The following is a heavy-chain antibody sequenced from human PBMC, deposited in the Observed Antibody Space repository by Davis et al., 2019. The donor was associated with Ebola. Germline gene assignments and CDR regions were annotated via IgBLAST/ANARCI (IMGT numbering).Heavy chain of an antibody. Sequence: GESLKISCAASGFTFSGSAMHWVRQASGKGLEWVGRIRTKANSYATAYAASGKGRFTISRDDSKNTAYLQMNSLKTEDTAVYYCTLTYDSTDYWGQGTLVTVSS. J-gene: IGHJ4*02. V-gene: IGHV3-73*01. CDR2: IRTKANSYAT. CDR3: TLTYDSTDY. D-gene: IGHD3-22*01. CDR1: GFTFSGSA.